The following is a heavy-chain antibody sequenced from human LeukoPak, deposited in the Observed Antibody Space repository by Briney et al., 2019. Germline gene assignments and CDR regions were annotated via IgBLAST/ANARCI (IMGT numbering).Heavy chain of an antibody. CDR3: ARLNEMTTVRFGDY. D-gene: IGHD5-24*01. J-gene: IGHJ4*02. CDR2: INPNSGGT. V-gene: IGHV1-2*02. Sequence: ASVKVSCKASGYTFSAYYMHWVRQAPGQELEWMGWINPNSGGTNYAQKFQGRVTMTRDTSISTAYMELTRLRSDDTAVYYCARLNEMTTVRFGDYWGQGTLVTVSS. CDR1: GYTFSAYY.